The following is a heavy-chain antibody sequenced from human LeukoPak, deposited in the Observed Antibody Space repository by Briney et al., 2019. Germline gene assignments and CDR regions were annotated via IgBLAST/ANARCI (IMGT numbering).Heavy chain of an antibody. D-gene: IGHD1-26*01. CDR3: AREEWELSYYFDY. Sequence: SETLSLTCTVSGGSISSSSYYWGWIRQPPGKGLEWIGSIYYSGGTYYNPSLKSRVTISVDTSKNQFSLKLSSVTAADTAVYYCAREEWELSYYFDYWGQGTLVTVSS. CDR2: IYYSGGT. CDR1: GGSISSSSYY. J-gene: IGHJ4*02. V-gene: IGHV4-39*02.